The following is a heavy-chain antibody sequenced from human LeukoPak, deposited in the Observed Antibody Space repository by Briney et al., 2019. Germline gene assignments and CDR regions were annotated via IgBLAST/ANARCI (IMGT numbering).Heavy chain of an antibody. CDR2: MNPNSGNT. J-gene: IGHJ4*02. V-gene: IGHV1-8*01. CDR1: GYTFTSYD. D-gene: IGHD6-19*01. CDR3: ARTLQSSGWYHY. Sequence: ASVKVSCKASGYTFTSYDINWVRQATGQGLEWMGWMNPNSGNTGYAQKFQGRVTMTRNTSISTAYMELSSLRSEDTAVYYCARTLQSSGWYHYWGQGTLVTVSS.